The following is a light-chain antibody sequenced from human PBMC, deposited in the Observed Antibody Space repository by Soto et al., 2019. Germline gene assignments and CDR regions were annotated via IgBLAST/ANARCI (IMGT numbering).Light chain of an antibody. Sequence: VITPSRLTITESHGDRYTHSCRASQTFPVSFSGYQQKPGPPPVLLILGASTRATGVPARFRGSGSGTELTLTISSLQSEDFAVYYCQQYENWPPITFGEGTKADI. V-gene: IGKV3-15*01. CDR2: GAS. J-gene: IGKJ4*01. CDR3: QQYENWPPIT. CDR1: QTFPVS.